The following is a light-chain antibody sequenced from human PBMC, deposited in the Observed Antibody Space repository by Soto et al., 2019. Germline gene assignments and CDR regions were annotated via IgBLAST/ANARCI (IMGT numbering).Light chain of an antibody. V-gene: IGLV2-23*01. Sequence: QSVLTQPASVSGSPGQSITISCTGTSSDVGSYNLVSWYQQHPGKAPKLMIYEDSKRPSGVSNRFSGSKSGNTASLTISGLQAEDEADYYCCSYAGSVSWVFGGGTQLTVL. CDR3: CSYAGSVSWV. CDR1: SSDVGSYNL. CDR2: EDS. J-gene: IGLJ7*01.